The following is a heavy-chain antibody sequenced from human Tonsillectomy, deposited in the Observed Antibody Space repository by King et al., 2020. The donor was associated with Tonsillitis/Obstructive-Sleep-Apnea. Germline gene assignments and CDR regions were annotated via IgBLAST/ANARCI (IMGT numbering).Heavy chain of an antibody. CDR3: ARRGYYGSGSLSHFDY. J-gene: IGHJ4*02. D-gene: IGHD3-10*01. CDR1: GYSFTTYW. Sequence: VQLVESGAEVKKPGESLKISCKASGYSFTTYWIGWVRQMPGKGLEWIGIIYPGDSDTRYSPSFQGQVTISADKSISTVYLQWSSLKASDTAMYYCARRGYYGSGSLSHFDYWGRGTLVTISS. CDR2: IYPGDSDT. V-gene: IGHV5-51*03.